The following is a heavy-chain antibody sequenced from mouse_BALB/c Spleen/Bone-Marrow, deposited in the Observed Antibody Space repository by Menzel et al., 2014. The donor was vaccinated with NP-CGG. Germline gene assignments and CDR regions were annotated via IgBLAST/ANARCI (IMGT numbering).Heavy chain of an antibody. CDR2: IWAGGST. V-gene: IGHV2-9*02. CDR3: ATYDYDGRFDY. CDR1: GFSLTNYG. D-gene: IGHD2-4*01. Sequence: VMLVESGPGLVAPSQNLSITCTVSGFSLTNYGVHWIRRPPGKGLEWLGIIWAGGSTNYNSALMSRLSISKDNSKSQVFFKMNSLQTDDTAIYYCATYDYDGRFDYWGQGTTLTVSS. J-gene: IGHJ2*01.